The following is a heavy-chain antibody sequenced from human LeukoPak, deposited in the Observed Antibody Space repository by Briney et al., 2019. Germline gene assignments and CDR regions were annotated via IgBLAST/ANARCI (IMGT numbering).Heavy chain of an antibody. CDR3: ARDGATSGYYTFFDY. CDR1: GFTFSSYA. V-gene: IGHV3-48*04. J-gene: IGHJ4*02. D-gene: IGHD3-22*01. CDR2: ITHTGTTV. Sequence: GGSLRLSCAASGFTFSSYAMSWVRQAPGKGLEWVSYITHTGTTVYYADSVKGRFTISRDNAKNSLFLQMNSLRADDTALYYCARDGATSGYYTFFDYWGQGTLVTVSS.